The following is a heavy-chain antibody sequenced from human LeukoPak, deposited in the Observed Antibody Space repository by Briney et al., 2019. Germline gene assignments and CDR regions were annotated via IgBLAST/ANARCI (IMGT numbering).Heavy chain of an antibody. CDR3: ARDGDCSCGSCPSY. CDR2: IIPIFGTA. D-gene: IGHD2-15*01. Sequence: ASVKVSCKASGGTFTSYAISWVRQAPGQGLEWMGRIIPIFGTANYAQKFQGRVTITTDESTSTAYMELSSLRSEDTAVYYCARDGDCSCGSCPSYWGQGTLVTVSS. V-gene: IGHV1-69*05. CDR1: GGTFTSYA. J-gene: IGHJ4*02.